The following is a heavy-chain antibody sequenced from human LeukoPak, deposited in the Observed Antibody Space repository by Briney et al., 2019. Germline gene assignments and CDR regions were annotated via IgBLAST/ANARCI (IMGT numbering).Heavy chain of an antibody. CDR3: AKRPRQLTKGYFDY. J-gene: IGHJ4*02. D-gene: IGHD6-6*01. Sequence: PSETLSLTCAVYGGSFSGYYWSWIRQPPGKGLEWIGEINHSGSTNYNPSLKSRVTISVDTSKNQFSLKLSSVTAADTAVYYCAKRPRQLTKGYFDYWGQGTLVTVPS. V-gene: IGHV4-34*01. CDR1: GGSFSGYY. CDR2: INHSGST.